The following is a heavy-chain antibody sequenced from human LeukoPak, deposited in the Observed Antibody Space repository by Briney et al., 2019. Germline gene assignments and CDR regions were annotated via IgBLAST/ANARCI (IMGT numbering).Heavy chain of an antibody. CDR3: ARDRYYYDSIGNMRGISLDY. CDR1: GYTFSSYY. CDR2: INPSGGST. J-gene: IGHJ4*02. D-gene: IGHD3-22*01. V-gene: IGHV1-46*01. Sequence: ASVTVSCKASGYTFSSYYMHWVRQAPGQGLEWMGIINPSGGSTSYAQKFQGRVTMTRDTSTSTVYMELSSLSSEDTAVYYCARDRYYYDSIGNMRGISLDYWVQGTLVTVSS.